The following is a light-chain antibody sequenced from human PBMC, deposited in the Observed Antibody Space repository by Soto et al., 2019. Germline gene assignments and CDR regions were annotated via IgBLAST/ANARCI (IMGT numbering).Light chain of an antibody. J-gene: IGKJ5*01. V-gene: IGKV1-5*01. Sequence: IQMTQSPSTLSASVGNRVTITCRASQSISSWLAWYQQKPGKAPKLLIYDGSSLESWVPSRFSGSGSETEFTLTISRLQPDDFATYFCHSRAFGQGTRLEIK. CDR2: DGS. CDR3: HSRA. CDR1: QSISSW.